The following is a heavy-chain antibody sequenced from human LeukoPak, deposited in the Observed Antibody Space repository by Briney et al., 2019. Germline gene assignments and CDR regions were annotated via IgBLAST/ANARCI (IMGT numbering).Heavy chain of an antibody. V-gene: IGHV4-39*01. CDR3: ARRGGYCSSTSCSNWFDP. J-gene: IGHJ5*02. Sequence: SETLSLTCTVSGGSISSSSYYWGWIRQPPGKGLEWIGSIYYSGGTYYNPSLKSRVTISVDTSKNQFSLKLSSVTAADTAVYYCARRGGYCSSTSCSNWFDPWGQGTLVTVSS. CDR1: GGSISSSSYY. D-gene: IGHD2-2*01. CDR2: IYYSGGT.